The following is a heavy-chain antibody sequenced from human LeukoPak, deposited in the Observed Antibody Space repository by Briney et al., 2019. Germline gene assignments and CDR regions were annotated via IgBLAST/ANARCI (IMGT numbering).Heavy chain of an antibody. V-gene: IGHV1-2*02. CDR3: ARGKHMLTFGGVIESY. Sequence: ASVKVSCKASGYTFTGYYMHWVRQAPGQGLEWMGWINPNSGGTNYAQSFQGRVTMTRDTSITTAYMELSRLRSDDTAVYYCARGKHMLTFGGVIESYWGQGTLVTVSS. J-gene: IGHJ4*02. D-gene: IGHD3-16*02. CDR1: GYTFTGYY. CDR2: INPNSGGT.